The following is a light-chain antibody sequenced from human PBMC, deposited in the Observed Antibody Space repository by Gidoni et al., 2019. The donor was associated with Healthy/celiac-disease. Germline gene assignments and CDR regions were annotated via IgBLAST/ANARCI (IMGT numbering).Light chain of an antibody. CDR2: GAS. J-gene: IGKJ2*03. CDR3: QQYGSSYS. Sequence: EIMLTQSPGTLSLSPVGRATLSCRSSQSVSSSYLAWYQQKPGQAPRLLIYGASSRATGIPDRCSGSGSGTDFSITISRLEHEDFAVYYCQQYGSSYSFGQGTKVEIK. CDR1: QSVSSSY. V-gene: IGKV3-20*01.